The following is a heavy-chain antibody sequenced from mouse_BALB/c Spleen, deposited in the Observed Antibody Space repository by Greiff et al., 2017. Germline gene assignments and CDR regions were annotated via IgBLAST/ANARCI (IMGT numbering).Heavy chain of an antibody. CDR2: IWGGGST. CDR1: GFSLTDYG. V-gene: IGHV2-6-5*01. D-gene: IGHD1-1*01. CDR3: AKHYYGSSYWYFDV. Sequence: VKLMESGPGLVAPSQSLSITCTVSGFSLTDYGVSWIRQPPGKGLEWLGVIWGGGSTYYNSALKSRLSISKDNSKSQVFLKMNSLQTDDTAMYYCAKHYYGSSYWYFDVWGAGTTVTVSS. J-gene: IGHJ1*01.